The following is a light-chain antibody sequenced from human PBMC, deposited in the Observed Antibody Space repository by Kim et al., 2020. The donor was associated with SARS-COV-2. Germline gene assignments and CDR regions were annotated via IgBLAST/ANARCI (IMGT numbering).Light chain of an antibody. CDR2: QDT. CDR1: KLADKY. V-gene: IGLV3-1*01. Sequence: SYELTQPPSMSVSPGQTASITCSGDKLADKYACWYQQKPGQSPVVIIYQDTKRPSGIPERFSGSNSGNTATLTISGTQAMDEADYYCQAWDSTTVVFGGGTQLTVL. CDR3: QAWDSTTVV. J-gene: IGLJ2*01.